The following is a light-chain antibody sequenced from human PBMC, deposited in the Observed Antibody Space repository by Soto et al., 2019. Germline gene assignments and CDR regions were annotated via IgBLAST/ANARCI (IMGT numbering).Light chain of an antibody. Sequence: DIVLTQSPGTLSLSPGEKATLSCRASQSVSSDYLAWYQQQPGQAPRLLIYDASTRATGVPDKFSGSGSATDFTLTISSLEPEDFAVYYCQQYGISPQTFGQGTKVEMK. V-gene: IGKV3-20*01. CDR2: DAS. J-gene: IGKJ1*01. CDR1: QSVSSDY. CDR3: QQYGISPQT.